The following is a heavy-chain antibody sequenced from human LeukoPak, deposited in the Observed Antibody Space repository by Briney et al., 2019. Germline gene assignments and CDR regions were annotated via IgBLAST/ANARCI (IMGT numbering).Heavy chain of an antibody. CDR1: GFTFDDYA. D-gene: IGHD6-19*01. V-gene: IGHV3-43D*03. J-gene: IGHJ4*02. CDR3: AKDPDGSGWYTTFDY. CDR2: ISWDGGST. Sequence: GGSLRLSCAASGFTFDDYAMHWVRQAPGKGLEWVSLISWDGGSTYYADSVKGRFTISRDNSKNSLYLQMNSLRAEDTALYYCAKDPDGSGWYTTFDYWGQGTLVTVSS.